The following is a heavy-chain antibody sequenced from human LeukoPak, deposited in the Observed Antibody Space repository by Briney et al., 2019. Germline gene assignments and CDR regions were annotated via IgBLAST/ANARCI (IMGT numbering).Heavy chain of an antibody. D-gene: IGHD3-10*01. CDR3: ARGKAPLDY. CDR2: ISSSSSYI. V-gene: IGHV3-21*01. CDR1: GFTFSSYS. Sequence: GGSLRLSCAASGFTFSSYSMNWVRQAPGKGLEWVSSISSSSSYIYYADSVKGRFTISGDNAKNSLYPQMNSLRAEDTAVYYCARGKAPLDYWGQGTLVTVSS. J-gene: IGHJ4*02.